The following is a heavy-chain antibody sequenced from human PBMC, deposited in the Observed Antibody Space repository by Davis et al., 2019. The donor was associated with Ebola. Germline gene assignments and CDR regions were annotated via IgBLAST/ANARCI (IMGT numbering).Heavy chain of an antibody. CDR3: ARDYYDSNGYLYYFDS. J-gene: IGHJ4*02. CDR1: GDSISSRNW. Sequence: SETLSLTCAVSGDSISSRNWWSWVRQSPGKGLEWIGEIYHSGITNYNPSLKSRVTISVDMSKNQFSLRLTSVTAADTAMYYCARDYYDSNGYLYYFDSWGQGTLVTVSS. CDR2: IYHSGIT. V-gene: IGHV4-4*02. D-gene: IGHD3-22*01.